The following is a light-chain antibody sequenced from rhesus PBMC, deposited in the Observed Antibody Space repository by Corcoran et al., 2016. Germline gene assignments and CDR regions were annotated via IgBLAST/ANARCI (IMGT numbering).Light chain of an antibody. CDR3: LQYSSSPLT. V-gene: IGKV1-22*01. Sequence: DIQMTQSPSSLSASVGDTVTITCRASQSISSWLDWYQQKPGKAPKLLLYKTSSLQSGVPSRFSGSGAGTDFTLTISSLQPEDFATYYCLQYSSSPLTFGGGTKVELK. J-gene: IGKJ4*01. CDR2: KTS. CDR1: QSISSW.